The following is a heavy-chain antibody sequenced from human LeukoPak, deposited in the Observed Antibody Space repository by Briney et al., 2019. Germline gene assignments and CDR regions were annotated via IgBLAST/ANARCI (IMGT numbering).Heavy chain of an antibody. CDR1: GGSISTYY. V-gene: IGHV4-4*09. Sequence: SETLSLTCTVSGGSISTYYWSWIRRPPGKGLEWIAYIHASGPTNYNPSLKSRITISVDTSKNQFSLKLSSVTAADTAVYYCARHNAGIAARPFDNWGQGTLVTVSS. J-gene: IGHJ4*02. CDR3: ARHNAGIAARPFDN. D-gene: IGHD6-6*01. CDR2: IHASGPT.